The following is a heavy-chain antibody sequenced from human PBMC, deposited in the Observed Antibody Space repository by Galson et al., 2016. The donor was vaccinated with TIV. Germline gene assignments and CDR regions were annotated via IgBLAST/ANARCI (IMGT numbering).Heavy chain of an antibody. J-gene: IGHJ4*02. CDR2: IGTYNGDR. CDR1: GSTFTNYG. Sequence: QSGAEVTKPGASVTVSCKASGSTFTNYGISWVRQAPGQGLEWMGWIGTYNGDRRYAQKFQDRVTMTSDTSTRTAYLEVRSLRSDDTAVYYCARDVRGTWTNMDQWGQGTLVTVSS. D-gene: IGHD1/OR15-1a*01. CDR3: ARDVRGTWTNMDQ. V-gene: IGHV1-18*01.